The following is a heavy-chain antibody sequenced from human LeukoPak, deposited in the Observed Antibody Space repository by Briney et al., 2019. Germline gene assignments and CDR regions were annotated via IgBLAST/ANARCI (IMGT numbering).Heavy chain of an antibody. CDR3: AKGLRPYYDILTGLDY. J-gene: IGHJ4*02. V-gene: IGHV3-23*01. Sequence: GGSLRLSCAASGFTFSSYAMSWVRQAPGKGLEWVSAISGSGGSTYYADSVKGRFTISRDNSKNTLYLQMNSLRAEDTAVYYCAKGLRPYYDILTGLDYWGQGTLVTVSS. CDR2: ISGSGGST. D-gene: IGHD3-9*01. CDR1: GFTFSSYA.